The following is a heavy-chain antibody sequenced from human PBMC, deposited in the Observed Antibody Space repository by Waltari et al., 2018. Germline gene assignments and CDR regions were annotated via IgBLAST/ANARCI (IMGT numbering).Heavy chain of an antibody. D-gene: IGHD6-13*01. CDR3: ARNWGVGVGGNVGAFGC. Sequence: RQVPGEGLVWVGRTNTDVSATSQEDSVEGRFTISRDNDRNTLYLERTSLRDEDTAVYYCARNWGVGVGGNVGAFGCWGQGTLVTVSS. CDR2: TNTDVSAT. V-gene: IGHV3-74*01. J-gene: IGHJ4*02.